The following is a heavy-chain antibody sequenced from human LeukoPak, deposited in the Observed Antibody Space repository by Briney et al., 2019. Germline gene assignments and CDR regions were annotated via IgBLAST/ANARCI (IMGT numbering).Heavy chain of an antibody. J-gene: IGHJ4*02. V-gene: IGHV3-21*01. D-gene: IGHD1-26*01. CDR3: ARDLPVVGAPGFDY. CDR2: ISSSSSYI. Sequence: GGSLRLSCAASGFTFSSYSMNWVRQAPGKGLEWVSSISSSSSYIYYADSVKGRFTISRDNAKNSLYLQMNSLRAEDTAVYYCARDLPVVGAPGFDYWGQGTLATVSS. CDR1: GFTFSSYS.